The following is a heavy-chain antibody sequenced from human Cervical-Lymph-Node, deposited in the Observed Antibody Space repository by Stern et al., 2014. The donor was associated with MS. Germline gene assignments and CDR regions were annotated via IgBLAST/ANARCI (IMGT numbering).Heavy chain of an antibody. CDR2: INPDGSEK. J-gene: IGHJ4*02. CDR1: TSTFNPDW. Sequence: EVQLVESGGGVVQPGGSLKLSCAASTSTFNPDWMSWVRPAPGKGLEWVANINPDGSEKNYVDSVKGRFTISRDNANKSLSLQMSSLRVEDTAMYYCTAFDYWGQGTLVTVSS. V-gene: IGHV3-7*01. CDR3: TAFDY.